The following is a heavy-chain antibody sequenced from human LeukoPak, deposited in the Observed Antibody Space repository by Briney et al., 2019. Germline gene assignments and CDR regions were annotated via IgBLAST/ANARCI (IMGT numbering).Heavy chain of an antibody. J-gene: IGHJ4*01. D-gene: IGHD6-13*01. V-gene: IGHV3-13*01. Sequence: PGGSLRLSCAASGFTFSSYDMHWVRQATGKGLEWVSAIGTAGDTYYPGSVKGRFTISRENAKNSLYLQMNSLRAGDTAVYYCARAYSSSWFDYWXXXTLXXXSS. CDR3: ARAYSSSWFDY. CDR2: IGTAGDT. CDR1: GFTFSSYD.